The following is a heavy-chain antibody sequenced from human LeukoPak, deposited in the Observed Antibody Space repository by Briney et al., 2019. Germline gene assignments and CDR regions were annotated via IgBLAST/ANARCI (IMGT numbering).Heavy chain of an antibody. CDR1: GGSIGSYY. D-gene: IGHD2-21*02. V-gene: IGHV4-59*01. J-gene: IGHJ5*02. CDR2: IGYSGRT. CDR3: ARDAEHYSGSDCPRWFDP. Sequence: SETLSLTCTVSGGSIGSYYWSWIRQPPGKGLEWIGYIGYSGRTNYNPSLKSRVTISVDTSKNQFSLNLRSVTAADTAVYYCARDAEHYSGSDCPRWFDPWGQGTLVTVSS.